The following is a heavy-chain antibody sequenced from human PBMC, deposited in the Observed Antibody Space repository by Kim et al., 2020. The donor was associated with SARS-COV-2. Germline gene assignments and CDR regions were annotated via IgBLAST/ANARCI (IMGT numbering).Heavy chain of an antibody. CDR3: ARTFITIFGVVIWFDP. D-gene: IGHD3-3*01. Sequence: ASVKVSCKASGYTFTSYGISWVRQAPGQGLEWMGWISAYNGNTNYAQKLQGRVTMTTDTSTSTAYMELRSLRSDDTAVYYCARTFITIFGVVIWFDPWGQGTLVTVSS. V-gene: IGHV1-18*01. CDR1: GYTFTSYG. CDR2: ISAYNGNT. J-gene: IGHJ5*02.